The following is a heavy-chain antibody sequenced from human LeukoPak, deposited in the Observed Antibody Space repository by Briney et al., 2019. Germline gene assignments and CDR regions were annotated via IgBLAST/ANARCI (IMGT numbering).Heavy chain of an antibody. CDR1: GYPFTTYG. D-gene: IGHD1-1*01. J-gene: IGHJ5*02. Sequence: GASVKVSCKASGYPFTTYGISWVRQAPGQGLEWMGWISTYNGDTNYAQKFQGRVIMTTDTSTSTAYIELRSLRSDDTAAYYCARSIPLWKDLRRDWFDPWGQGTQVIVSS. CDR2: ISTYNGDT. CDR3: ARSIPLWKDLRRDWFDP. V-gene: IGHV1-18*01.